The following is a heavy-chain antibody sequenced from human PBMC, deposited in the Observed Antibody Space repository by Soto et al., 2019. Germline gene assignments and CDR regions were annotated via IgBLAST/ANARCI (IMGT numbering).Heavy chain of an antibody. J-gene: IGHJ4*02. V-gene: IGHV3-66*01. Sequence: EVQLVESGGGLVQPGGSLRLSCAASGFTVSSNSMSWVRQAPGKGLEWVSVLYSGGSTYYADSVKGRFTISRDNSKNTRYLQMNSLSAEDTAVYYCARDRCSGGSCYSDYWGQGTLVTVSS. D-gene: IGHD2-15*01. CDR3: ARDRCSGGSCYSDY. CDR2: LYSGGST. CDR1: GFTVSSNS.